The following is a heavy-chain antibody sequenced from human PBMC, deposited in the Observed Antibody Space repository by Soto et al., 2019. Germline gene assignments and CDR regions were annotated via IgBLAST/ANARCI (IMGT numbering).Heavy chain of an antibody. J-gene: IGHJ4*02. CDR2: IIPILGIA. CDR3: ASLFINPNLFYF. CDR1: GGTFSSYT. Sequence: GASVKVSCKASGGTFSSYTISWVRQAPGQGLEWMGRIIPILGIANYAQKFQGRVTITADKSTSTAYMELSSLRSEDTAVYYCASLFINPNLFYFCGKGSLVPVSS. V-gene: IGHV1-69*02. D-gene: IGHD1-7*01.